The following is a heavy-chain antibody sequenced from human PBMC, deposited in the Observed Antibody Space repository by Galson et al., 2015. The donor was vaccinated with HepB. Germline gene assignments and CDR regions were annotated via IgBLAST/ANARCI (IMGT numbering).Heavy chain of an antibody. CDR3: ARIRGYSYGYDY. J-gene: IGHJ4*02. CDR1: GGTFSSYA. CDR2: IIPIFGTA. D-gene: IGHD5-18*01. V-gene: IGHV1-69*13. Sequence: SVKVSCKASGGTFSSYAISWVRQAPGQGLEWMGGIIPIFGTANYAQKFQGRVTITADESTSTAYMELSSLRSEDTATYYCARIRGYSYGYDYWGQGTLVTVSS.